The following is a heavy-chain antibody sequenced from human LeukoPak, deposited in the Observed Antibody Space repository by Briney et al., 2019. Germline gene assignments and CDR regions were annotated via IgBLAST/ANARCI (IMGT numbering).Heavy chain of an antibody. Sequence: GESLQTSLKGSGYSLTPHWIGRVRQVPGKGLEWMGIIYPSESDTRYSPSFQGQVTLSVDKSLNTASLQWTSLKASDAAIYYCARPRDTGAGNSPFDVWWQGTLVTVSS. CDR1: GYSLTPHW. J-gene: IGHJ4*02. V-gene: IGHV5-51*01. CDR2: IYPSESDT. CDR3: ARPRDTGAGNSPFDV. D-gene: IGHD2-8*02.